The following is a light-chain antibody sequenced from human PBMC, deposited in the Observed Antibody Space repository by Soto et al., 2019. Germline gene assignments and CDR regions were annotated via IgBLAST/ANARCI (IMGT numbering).Light chain of an antibody. V-gene: IGLV1-44*01. CDR3: AAWDDSLNGVV. J-gene: IGLJ2*01. CDR2: SNN. Sequence: QSVLTQPPSASGTPGHRVTSSCSGSSSNIGSYTVNWYQQLPGTAPKLLIYSNNQRPSGVPDRFSGSKSGTSVSLAISGLQSEDEADYYCAAWDDSLNGVVFGGETKLTVL. CDR1: SSNIGSYT.